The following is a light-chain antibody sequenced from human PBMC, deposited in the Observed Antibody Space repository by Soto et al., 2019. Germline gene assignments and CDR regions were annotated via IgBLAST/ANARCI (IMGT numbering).Light chain of an antibody. CDR2: GAS. Sequence: EIVMTQSPATLSVAPGERATLSCRASQSINNNLAWYQQKLGQGPRLLIYGASSRATGIPARFSGSGSGTGFTLTISSPQSEDFAINYCQQYNDWPLTFGGGTKVEIK. CDR1: QSINNN. CDR3: QQYNDWPLT. V-gene: IGKV3-15*01. J-gene: IGKJ4*01.